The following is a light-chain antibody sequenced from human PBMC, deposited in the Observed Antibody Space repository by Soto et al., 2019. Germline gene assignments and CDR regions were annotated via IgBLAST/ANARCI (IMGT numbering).Light chain of an antibody. CDR1: QSINSW. J-gene: IGKJ4*01. V-gene: IGKV1-5*03. CDR2: KAS. CDR3: QQYDTSPLT. Sequence: DILMTQSPSTLSASVGDRVTITCRASQSINSWLAWYQQKPGKAPKLLVYKASSLESGIPSRFSGSGSGTEFTLTISSLQPDDFGTYYCQQYDTSPLTFGGGTKVEIK.